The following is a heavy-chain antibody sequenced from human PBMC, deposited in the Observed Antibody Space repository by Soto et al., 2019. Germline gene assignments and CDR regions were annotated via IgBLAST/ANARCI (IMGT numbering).Heavy chain of an antibody. V-gene: IGHV3-30*18. CDR1: GFTFSSYG. Sequence: GGSLRLSCAASGFTFSSYGMHWVRQAPGKGLEWVAVISYDGSNKYYADSVKGRFTISRDNSKNTLYLQMNSLRAEDTAVYYCAKDGDIVVFGFDYWGQGTLVTVSS. CDR3: AKDGDIVVFGFDY. CDR2: ISYDGSNK. D-gene: IGHD2-15*01. J-gene: IGHJ4*02.